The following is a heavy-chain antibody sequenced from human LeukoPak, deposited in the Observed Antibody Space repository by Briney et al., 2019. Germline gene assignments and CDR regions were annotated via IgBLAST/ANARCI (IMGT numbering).Heavy chain of an antibody. CDR2: IYYSGST. CDR1: GGSISSGGYY. V-gene: IGHV4-31*03. D-gene: IGHD3-22*01. Sequence: PSQTLSLTCTVSGGSISSGGYYWSWIRQHPGKGLEWIGYIYYSGSTNYNPSLKSRVTISVDTSKNQFSLKLSSVTAADTAVYYCARLWSDYDSSVSAPYFYYGMDVWGQGTTVTVSS. CDR3: ARLWSDYDSSVSAPYFYYGMDV. J-gene: IGHJ6*02.